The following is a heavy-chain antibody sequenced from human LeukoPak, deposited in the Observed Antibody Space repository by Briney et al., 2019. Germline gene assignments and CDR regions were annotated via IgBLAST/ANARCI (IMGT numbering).Heavy chain of an antibody. J-gene: IGHJ6*02. CDR1: GFTFSSYS. D-gene: IGHD2-2*02. CDR2: ISSSSSYI. Sequence: GGSLRLSCAASGFTFSSYSMNWVRQAPGKGLEWVSSISSSSSYIYYADSVKGRFTISRDNAKNSLYLQMNSLRAEDTAVCYCARDPVPAAITYYYYGMDVWGQGTTVTVSS. CDR3: ARDPVPAAITYYYYGMDV. V-gene: IGHV3-21*01.